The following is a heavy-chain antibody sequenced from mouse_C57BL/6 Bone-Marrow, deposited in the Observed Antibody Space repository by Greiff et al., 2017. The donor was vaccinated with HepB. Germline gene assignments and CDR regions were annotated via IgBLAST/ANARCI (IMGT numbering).Heavy chain of an antibody. CDR2: IYPSDSET. V-gene: IGHV1-61*01. CDR3: ARGGPYYYGSSGGYFDY. J-gene: IGHJ2*01. D-gene: IGHD1-1*01. CDR1: GYTFTSYW. Sequence: QVQLQQPGAELVRPGSSVKLSCKASGYTFTSYWMDWVKQRPGQGLEWIGNIYPSDSETHYNQKFKDKATLTVDTSSSTAYMQLSSLTSEDSAVYYCARGGPYYYGSSGGYFDYWGQGTTLTVSS.